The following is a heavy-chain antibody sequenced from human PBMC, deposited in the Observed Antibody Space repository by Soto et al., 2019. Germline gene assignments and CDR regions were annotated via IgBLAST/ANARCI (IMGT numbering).Heavy chain of an antibody. CDR1: GYPFTTYY. V-gene: IGHV1-2*02. Sequence: HVQLVQSGTEVKKPGASVRVSCMVSGYPFTTYYIHWVRQAPGQGLEGRGWIDPRRGGTVYEQKFQGRVTMTRDTSISTVYMDLSGLTSDDTALYYCATDDYGIFPYWGQGSLVTVSS. D-gene: IGHD3-10*01. CDR3: ATDDYGIFPY. J-gene: IGHJ4*02. CDR2: IDPRRGGT.